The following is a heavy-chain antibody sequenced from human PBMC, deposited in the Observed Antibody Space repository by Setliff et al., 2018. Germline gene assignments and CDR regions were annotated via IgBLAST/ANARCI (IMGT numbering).Heavy chain of an antibody. J-gene: IGHJ5*02. Sequence: GSLRLSCAASGFTFSDYSMNWVRPAPGKGLQWISYISSASRTIHYADSVKGRFTISRDNATTSLYLQMTSQRADDTAVYYCARLRAPGSHGLDPWGQGTLVTVSS. D-gene: IGHD3-10*01. CDR3: ARLRAPGSHGLDP. CDR2: ISSASRTI. CDR1: GFTFSDYS. V-gene: IGHV3-48*01.